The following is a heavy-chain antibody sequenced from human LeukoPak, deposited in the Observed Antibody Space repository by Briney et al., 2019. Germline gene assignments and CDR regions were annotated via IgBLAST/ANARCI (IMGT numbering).Heavy chain of an antibody. J-gene: IGHJ4*02. Sequence: GGSLRLSCAGSGYTFDDHGMSWVRQTPGKGLEWVSGINWNGESTGYADSVKGRFTISRDNAKNSLYLQMNSLRAEDTAVYYCAREGVAAAGSFDYWGQGTLVTVSS. D-gene: IGHD6-13*01. CDR2: INWNGEST. CDR1: GYTFDDHG. V-gene: IGHV3-20*04. CDR3: AREGVAAAGSFDY.